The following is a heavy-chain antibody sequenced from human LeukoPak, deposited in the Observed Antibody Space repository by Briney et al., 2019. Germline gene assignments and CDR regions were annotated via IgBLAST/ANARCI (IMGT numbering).Heavy chain of an antibody. D-gene: IGHD6-19*01. CDR1: GFTFSNYA. V-gene: IGHV3-23*01. J-gene: IGHJ4*02. CDR3: AKERGSTSGLGTLDY. Sequence: GRTLRLSCAASGFTFSNYAMSWVRQVPGKGLEWVSTISGSGGSTYYADPLKGRFSISRDNSKNTLFLQMKSLRAEDTAVYYCAKERGSTSGLGTLDYWGQGTLVTVST. CDR2: ISGSGGST.